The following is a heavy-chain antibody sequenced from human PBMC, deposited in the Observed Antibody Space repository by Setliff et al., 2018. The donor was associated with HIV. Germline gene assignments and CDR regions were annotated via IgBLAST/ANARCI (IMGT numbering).Heavy chain of an antibody. CDR1: GYTFTGYY. J-gene: IGHJ6*02. Sequence: GASVKVSCKASGYTFTGYYMHWVRQAPGQGLEWMGWINPNSGGTNYAQKFQGRVTMTRDTSISTAYMELSSLRSEDTAVYYCARALPAGRLQKLSQKTMDVWGQGTSVTVSS. D-gene: IGHD2-21*01. CDR2: INPNSGGT. V-gene: IGHV1-2*02. CDR3: ARALPAGRLQKLSQKTMDV.